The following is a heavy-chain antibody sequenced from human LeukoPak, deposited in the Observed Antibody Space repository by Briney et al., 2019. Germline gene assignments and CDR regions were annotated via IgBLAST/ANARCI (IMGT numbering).Heavy chain of an antibody. CDR2: ISGSGGST. CDR3: ANDRENCDILSRYYNPNWYFDL. V-gene: IGHV3-23*01. CDR1: GFTFSSYA. D-gene: IGHD3-9*01. J-gene: IGHJ2*01. Sequence: GGSLRLSCAASGFTFSSYAMSWVRQAPGKGLEWVSAISGSGGSTYYADSVKGRFTISRDNSKNTLYLQMNSLRAEDTAVYYSANDRENCDILSRYYNPNWYFDLWGRGTLVTVSS.